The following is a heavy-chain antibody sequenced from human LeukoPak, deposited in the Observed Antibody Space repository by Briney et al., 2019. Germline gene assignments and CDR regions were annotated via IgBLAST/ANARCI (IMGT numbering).Heavy chain of an antibody. CDR3: ARHLDSYGYNVGDY. D-gene: IGHD5-18*01. J-gene: IGHJ4*02. V-gene: IGHV4-59*08. CDR1: GGSISSYY. Sequence: SATLSLTCTVSGGSISSYYWSWIRQPPGKGLEGIGYIYYSGSPNCNPSLKSRVTISVDTSKNQFSLKLTAMTAADTAVYYCARHLDSYGYNVGDYWGQGTLVTVSS. CDR2: IYYSGSP.